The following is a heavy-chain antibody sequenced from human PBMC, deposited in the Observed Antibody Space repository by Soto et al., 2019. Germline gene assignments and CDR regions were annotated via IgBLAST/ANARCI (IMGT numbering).Heavy chain of an antibody. V-gene: IGHV4-38-2*02. CDR3: TREWGHPYYYDSRRFTPDS. CDR1: GYGISTSSY. J-gene: IGHJ4*02. Sequence: PSETLSLTCVVSGYGISTSSYWGWVRQAPGKGLEWIGAINHRGNSYYNSSLKSRVTMSVDTSRNQFSLSLTSVTAADTAIYYCTREWGHPYYYDSRRFTPDSWGQGTLVTVSS. CDR2: INHRGNS. D-gene: IGHD3-22*01.